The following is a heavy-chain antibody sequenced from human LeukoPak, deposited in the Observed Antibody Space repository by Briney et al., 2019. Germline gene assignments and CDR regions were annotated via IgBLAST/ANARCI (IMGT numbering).Heavy chain of an antibody. J-gene: IGHJ4*02. V-gene: IGHV3-48*02. CDR2: IGSSSDTI. D-gene: IGHD1-26*01. CDR1: GFTFSSYA. CDR3: ARVSRSGNYPG. Sequence: GGALRLSCAASGFTFSSYAMRWVRQAPGKGLDWVSCIGSSSDTIYYADSVKGRFTISRDNAKNSVYLQMNSLRDEDTAVYYCARVSRSGNYPGWGQGTLVTVSS.